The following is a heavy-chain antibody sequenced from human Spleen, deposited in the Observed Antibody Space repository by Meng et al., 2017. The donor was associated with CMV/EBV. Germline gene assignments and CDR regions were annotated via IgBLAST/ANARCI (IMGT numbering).Heavy chain of an antibody. CDR2: IDWDDDK. Sequence: SGPTLVKPTQTLTLTCTFSGFSLSTSGMCVSWVRQPPGKALEWLALIDWDDDKYYSTSLKTRLTISKATSKNQVVLRMTNMDPVDTATYYCARMQIGHWSTTSDYWGQGTLVTVSS. V-gene: IGHV2-70*18. D-gene: IGHD2-2*01. J-gene: IGHJ4*02. CDR3: ARMQIGHWSTTSDY. CDR1: GFSLSTSGMC.